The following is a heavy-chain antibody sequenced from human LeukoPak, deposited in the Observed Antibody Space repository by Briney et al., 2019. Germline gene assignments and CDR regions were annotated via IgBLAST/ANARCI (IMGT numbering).Heavy chain of an antibody. V-gene: IGHV3-53*04. D-gene: IGHD4-17*01. CDR1: GFTVSSNY. J-gene: IGHJ4*02. CDR2: IYSGGST. Sequence: GGSLRLSCAASGFTVSSNYMSWVRQAPGKGLEWVSVIYSGGSTYYADSVKGRLTISRHNSKNTLYLQMNSLRAEDTAVYYCARGRTTPFDYWGQGTLVTVSS. CDR3: ARGRTTPFDY.